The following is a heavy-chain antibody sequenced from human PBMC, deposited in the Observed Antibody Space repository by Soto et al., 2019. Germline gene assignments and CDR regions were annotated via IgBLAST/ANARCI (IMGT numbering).Heavy chain of an antibody. Sequence: ASVKVSCKASGYTFTSYAMHWVRQAPGQRLEWMGWINAGNGNTKYSRKFQGRVTITRDTSASTAYMELSSLRSEDTAVYYCARTVATSPVGYERAFDYWGQGTLVTVSS. CDR3: ARTVATSPVGYERAFDY. J-gene: IGHJ4*02. CDR2: INAGNGNT. CDR1: GYTFTSYA. V-gene: IGHV1-3*01. D-gene: IGHD4-17*01.